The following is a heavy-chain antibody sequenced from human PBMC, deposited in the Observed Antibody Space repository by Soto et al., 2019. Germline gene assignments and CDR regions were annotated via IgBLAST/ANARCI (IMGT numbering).Heavy chain of an antibody. CDR2: ISADGRKT. D-gene: IGHD3-10*01. J-gene: IGHJ6*02. Sequence: SLRLSCVASGFTFSAFGMHWVRQAPGKGLGRVAVISADGRKTFYADSVKGRFTISRDSPHNALFLDLSSLRGDDTAVYFCAKDRGSWDYYYGMDAWGQGTTVTVSS. CDR3: AKDRGSWDYYYGMDA. CDR1: GFTFSAFG. V-gene: IGHV3-30*18.